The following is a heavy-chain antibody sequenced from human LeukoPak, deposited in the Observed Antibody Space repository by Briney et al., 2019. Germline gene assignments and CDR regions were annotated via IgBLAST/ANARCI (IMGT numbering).Heavy chain of an antibody. CDR2: IIPILGIA. CDR1: GYTFTSYG. V-gene: IGHV1-69*04. CDR3: ARGGTYYYGSGSYYIENDAFDI. J-gene: IGHJ3*02. Sequence: ASVKVSCKASGYTFTSYGISWVRQAPGQGLEWMGRIIPILGIANYAQKFQGRVTITADKSTSTAYMELSSLRSEDTAVYYCARGGTYYYGSGSYYIENDAFDIWGQGTMVTVSS. D-gene: IGHD3-10*01.